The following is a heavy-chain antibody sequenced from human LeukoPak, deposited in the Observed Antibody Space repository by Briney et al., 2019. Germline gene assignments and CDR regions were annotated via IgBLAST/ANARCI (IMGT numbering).Heavy chain of an antibody. CDR3: ARVAYSYGYYFDY. J-gene: IGHJ4*02. D-gene: IGHD5-18*01. Sequence: SETQSLTCTVSGGSISSYYWSWIRQPPGKGLEWIGYIYYSGSTNYNPSLKSRVTISVDTSKNQFSLKLSSVTAADTAVYYCARVAYSYGYYFDYWGQGTLVTVSS. CDR2: IYYSGST. V-gene: IGHV4-59*01. CDR1: GGSISSYY.